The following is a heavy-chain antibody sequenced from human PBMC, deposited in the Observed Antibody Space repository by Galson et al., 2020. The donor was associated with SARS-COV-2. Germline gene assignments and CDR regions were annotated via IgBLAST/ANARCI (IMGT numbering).Heavy chain of an antibody. CDR2: IHSDGSDT. J-gene: IGHJ6*03. V-gene: IGHV3-74*03. D-gene: IGHD3-16*01. CDR3: ARESAVGGGDYMDV. CDR1: GFTFSSYW. Sequence: GGSLRLSCEASGFTFSSYWMHWVRQAPGRGLVWVSRIHSDGSDTKYADSVKGRFTISRDNPKNTLFLQLNSLRAEDTAVYYCARESAVGGGDYMDVWGKGTTVTVSS.